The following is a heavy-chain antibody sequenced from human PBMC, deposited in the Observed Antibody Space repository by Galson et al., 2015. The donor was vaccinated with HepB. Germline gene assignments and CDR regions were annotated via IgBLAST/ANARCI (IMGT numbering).Heavy chain of an antibody. J-gene: IGHJ4*02. V-gene: IGHV3-64D*06. CDR3: VKGRVATSYYFDY. CDR2: ISSNGGST. CDR1: GFTFSSYA. Sequence: SLRLSCAASGFTFSSYAMHWVRQAPGKGLEYVSAISSNGGSTYYADSVKGRFTISRDNSKNTLYLQMSSLRAEDTAVYYCVKGRVATSYYFDYWGQGTLVTVSS. D-gene: IGHD2-15*01.